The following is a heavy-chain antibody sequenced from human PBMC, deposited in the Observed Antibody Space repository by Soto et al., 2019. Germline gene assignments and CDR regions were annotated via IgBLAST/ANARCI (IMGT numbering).Heavy chain of an antibody. CDR2: INPSGGST. CDR1: GYTFTSYY. Sequence: ASVKVSCKASGYTFTSYYIHWVRQAPGQGLEWMGIINPSGGSTTYAQKFQGRVTMTRDTSTSTVYMELSILRSEDTAVYYCARRGACISTSCSLDYWGQGTLVTVSS. CDR3: ARRGACISTSCSLDY. V-gene: IGHV1-46*01. D-gene: IGHD2-2*01. J-gene: IGHJ4*02.